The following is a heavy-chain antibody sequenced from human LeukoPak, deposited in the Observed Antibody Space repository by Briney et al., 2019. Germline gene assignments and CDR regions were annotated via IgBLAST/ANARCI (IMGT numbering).Heavy chain of an antibody. V-gene: IGHV3-30*02. CDR2: IRYDGSNK. J-gene: IGHJ6*02. CDR3: AKPLTTLIVASLDV. Sequence: QTGGSLRLSCAASGFTFSSYGMHWVRQAPGKGREGVAFIRYDGSNKYYADSVKGRFTISRDNSKNTLYLQMNSLRAEDTAVYYCAKPLTTLIVASLDVWGQGTTVTVSS. D-gene: IGHD1-1*01. CDR1: GFTFSSYG.